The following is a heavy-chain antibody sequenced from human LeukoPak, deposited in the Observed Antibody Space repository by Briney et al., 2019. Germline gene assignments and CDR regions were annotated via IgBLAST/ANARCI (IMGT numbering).Heavy chain of an antibody. D-gene: IGHD6-19*01. CDR3: ARGYSSGWTYAFDI. J-gene: IGHJ3*02. V-gene: IGHV3-72*01. CDR2: TSNKANSYTT. CDR1: GLTFSDHY. Sequence: GGSLRLSCAASGLTFSDHYMDWVRQAPGKGLEWVGRTSNKANSYTTEYAASVKGRFTISRDDSKNSLYLQVNSLNTEDTAVYYCARGYSSGWTYAFDIWGQGTMVTVSS.